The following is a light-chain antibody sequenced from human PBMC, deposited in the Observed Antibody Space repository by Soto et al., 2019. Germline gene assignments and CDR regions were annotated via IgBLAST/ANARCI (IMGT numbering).Light chain of an antibody. J-gene: IGKJ2*01. CDR2: DAS. CDR1: QSISSW. Sequence: DIQMTQSPSTLSASVGDRVTITCRASQSISSWLAWYQQKPGKAPKLLIYDASSRATGIPDRFSGSGSGTDFTLTISRLEPEDFAVYYCHQYGSSPYTFGQGTKLEIK. CDR3: HQYGSSPYT. V-gene: IGKV1-5*01.